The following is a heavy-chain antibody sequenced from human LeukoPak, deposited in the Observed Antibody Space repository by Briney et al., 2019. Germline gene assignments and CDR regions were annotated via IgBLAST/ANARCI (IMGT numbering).Heavy chain of an antibody. J-gene: IGHJ6*02. CDR1: GYTFTSYG. V-gene: IGHV1-18*01. Sequence: ASVKVSCKASGYTFTSYGISWVRQAPGQGLEWMGWISAYNGNTNYAQKLQGRVTMTTDTSTSTAYMELWSLRSDDTAVYYCARDYSSSWYDGYYYYGMDVWGQGTTVTVSS. CDR2: ISAYNGNT. CDR3: ARDYSSSWYDGYYYYGMDV. D-gene: IGHD6-13*01.